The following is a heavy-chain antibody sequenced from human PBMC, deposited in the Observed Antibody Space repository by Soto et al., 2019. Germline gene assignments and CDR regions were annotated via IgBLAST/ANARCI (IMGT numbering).Heavy chain of an antibody. J-gene: IGHJ4*02. CDR3: AKALSSSWFFYFDY. V-gene: IGHV3-23*01. CDR2: ISGSGGST. CDR1: GFTFSSYA. D-gene: IGHD6-13*01. Sequence: GSLRLSCAASGFTFSSYAMSWVRQAPGKGLEWVSAISGSGGSTYYADSVKGRFTISRDNSKNTLYLQMNSLRADDTAVYYCAKALSSSWFFYFDYWGQGTLVTVSS.